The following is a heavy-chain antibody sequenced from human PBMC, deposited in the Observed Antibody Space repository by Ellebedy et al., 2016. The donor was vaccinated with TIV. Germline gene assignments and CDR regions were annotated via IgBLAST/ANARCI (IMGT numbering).Heavy chain of an antibody. V-gene: IGHV4-38-2*01. D-gene: IGHD2/OR15-2a*01. CDR3: ATFRNLDGFDI. J-gene: IGHJ3*02. Sequence: SETLSLTCAVSGYSISSGSYWGWIRQPPGKGLEWIGSIYHSGSTYYNPSLKRRVSIPMATSRNQFSLKLSSVTAADTAVYYCATFRNLDGFDIWGQGKMVTVSS. CDR1: GYSISSGSY. CDR2: IYHSGST.